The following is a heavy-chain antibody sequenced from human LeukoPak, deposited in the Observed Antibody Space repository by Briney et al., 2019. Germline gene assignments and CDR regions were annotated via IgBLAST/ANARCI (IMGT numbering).Heavy chain of an antibody. CDR2: ISSSGSSI. J-gene: IGHJ4*02. Sequence: GGSLRLSCAASGFTFSDYYMSWIRQAPVKGLEWASDISSSGSSIYYADSVKGRFTISRDNAKKSLYLQMNSLRAEDTAVYYCARGYDSSGYYYGVANYWGQGTLVTVSS. CDR3: ARGYDSSGYYYGVANY. CDR1: GFTFSDYY. V-gene: IGHV3-11*04. D-gene: IGHD3-22*01.